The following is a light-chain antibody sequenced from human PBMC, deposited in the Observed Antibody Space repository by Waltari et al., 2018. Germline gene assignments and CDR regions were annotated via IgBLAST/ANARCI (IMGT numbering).Light chain of an antibody. J-gene: IGKJ2*01. CDR1: QNILYSSNNKNY. CDR3: QQYYSIPYT. V-gene: IGKV4-1*01. Sequence: DIVMTQSPDSLAVSLGERATINCKSSQNILYSSNNKNYLAWYQQKPGQPPKLLIYCASARESGVPDRFSGSGSGTDFTLTISSLQAEDVAVYYCQQYYSIPYTFGQGTRLEIK. CDR2: CAS.